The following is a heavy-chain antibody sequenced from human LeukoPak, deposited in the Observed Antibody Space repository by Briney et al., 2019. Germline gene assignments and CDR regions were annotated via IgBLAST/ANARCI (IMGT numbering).Heavy chain of an antibody. D-gene: IGHD2-15*01. Sequence: GGSLRLSCAASGFTFSSYSMNWVRQAPGKGLEWVSSISSSSSYIYYADSVKGRFTISRDNAKNSLYLQMNSLRAEGTAVYYCAGDCSGGSCYSEWFDPWGQGTLVTVSS. CDR2: ISSSSSYI. CDR1: GFTFSSYS. J-gene: IGHJ5*02. CDR3: AGDCSGGSCYSEWFDP. V-gene: IGHV3-21*01.